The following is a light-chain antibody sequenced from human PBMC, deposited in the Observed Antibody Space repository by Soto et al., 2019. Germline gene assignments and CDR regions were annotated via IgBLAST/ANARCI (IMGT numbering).Light chain of an antibody. CDR2: GAS. V-gene: IGKV3-15*01. CDR1: QSVDSN. CDR3: KEYHNWPLGLT. J-gene: IGKJ4*02. Sequence: EVAMTQSPATLSVSPGXRATLSCRASQSVDSNLAWYQQKPGQAPRLLIHGASTRAPDIPARFSGSGSGTDFTLTISSRTSEDFAVYYCKEYHNWPLGLTCGGGTKVDIK.